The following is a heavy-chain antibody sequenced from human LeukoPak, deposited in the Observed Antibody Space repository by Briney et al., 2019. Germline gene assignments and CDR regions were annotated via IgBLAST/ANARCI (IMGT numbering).Heavy chain of an antibody. CDR2: ISTGDGDT. CDR1: GYTFTNYA. CDR3: ARDRYFPTPGTNDLYYYYYGMDI. D-gene: IGHD3-16*02. V-gene: IGHV1-3*04. Sequence: ASVKVSCKPSGYTFTNYAIHWVRQAPGQGLEWMGWISTGDGDTKYSQKFQGRATITRDTSASTAYMDLRSLRSEDTAIYYCARDRYFPTPGTNDLYYYYYGMDIWGQGTTVTVSS. J-gene: IGHJ6*02.